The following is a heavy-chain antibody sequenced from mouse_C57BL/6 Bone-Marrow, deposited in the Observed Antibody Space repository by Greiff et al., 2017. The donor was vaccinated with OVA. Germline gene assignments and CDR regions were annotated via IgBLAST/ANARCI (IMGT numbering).Heavy chain of an antibody. CDR3: TRGGLWSFAY. Sequence: EVNVVESGEGLVKPGGSLQLSCAASGFTFSSYAMSWVRQTPEKRLEWVAYISSGGDYIYYADTVKGRFTISRDNARNTLYLQMSSLKSEDTAMYYCTRGGLWSFAYWGQGTLVTVSA. V-gene: IGHV5-9-1*02. J-gene: IGHJ3*01. D-gene: IGHD1-1*02. CDR1: GFTFSSYA. CDR2: ISSGGDYI.